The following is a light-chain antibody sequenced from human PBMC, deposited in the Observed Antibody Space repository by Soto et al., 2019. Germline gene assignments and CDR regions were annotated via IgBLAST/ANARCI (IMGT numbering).Light chain of an antibody. V-gene: IGKV3-20*01. CDR2: DAS. CDR3: QQYGSSPYT. CDR1: QSVSSNF. Sequence: EIVLTQSPGTLSLSPGERATLSCRASQSVSSNFLAWYQQKPGQAPRLLIYDASSRATGIPDRFSGSGSGTDFTLIISRLEPEDFAVYYCQQYGSSPYTFGKGTKLEI. J-gene: IGKJ2*01.